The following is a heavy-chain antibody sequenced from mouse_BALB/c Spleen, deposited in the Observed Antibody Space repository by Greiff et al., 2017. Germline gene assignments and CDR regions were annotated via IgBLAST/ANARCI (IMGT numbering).Heavy chain of an antibody. D-gene: IGHD1-1*01. CDR1: GFSLTSYG. Sequence: QVQLQQSGPGLVQPSQSLSITCTVSGFSLTSYGVHWVRQSPGKGLEWLGVIWSGGSTDYNAAFISRLSISKDNSKSQVFFKMNSLQANDTAIYYCARSYAFYYYGSSPGYFDYWGQGTTLTVSS. J-gene: IGHJ2*01. V-gene: IGHV2-2*02. CDR3: ARSYAFYYYGSSPGYFDY. CDR2: IWSGGST.